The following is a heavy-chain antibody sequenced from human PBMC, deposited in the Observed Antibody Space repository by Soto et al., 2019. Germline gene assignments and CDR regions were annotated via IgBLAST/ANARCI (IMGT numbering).Heavy chain of an antibody. D-gene: IGHD4-17*01. CDR3: ARGLRRPEANWFDP. CDR1: GGSISSGGYY. CDR2: IYYSGST. Sequence: SETLSLTCTVSGGSISSGGYYWSWIRQHPGKGLEWIGYIYYSGSTYYNPSLKSRVTISVDTSKNQFSLKLSSVTAADTAVYYCARGLRRPEANWFDPWGQGTLVTVSS. J-gene: IGHJ5*02. V-gene: IGHV4-31*03.